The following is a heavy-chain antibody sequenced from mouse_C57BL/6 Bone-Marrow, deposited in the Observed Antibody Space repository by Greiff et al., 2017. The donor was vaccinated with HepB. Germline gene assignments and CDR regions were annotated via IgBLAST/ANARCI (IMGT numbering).Heavy chain of an antibody. Sequence: QVQLQQPGAELVMPGASVKLSCKASGYTFTSYWMHWVKQRPGQGLEWIGEIDPSDSYTNYNQKFKGKSTLTVDKSSSTAYMQLSSLTSEDSAVYYCARTGRLRGFAYWGQGTLVTVSA. CDR2: IDPSDSYT. CDR3: ARTGRLRGFAY. CDR1: GYTFTSYW. D-gene: IGHD3-3*01. J-gene: IGHJ3*01. V-gene: IGHV1-69*01.